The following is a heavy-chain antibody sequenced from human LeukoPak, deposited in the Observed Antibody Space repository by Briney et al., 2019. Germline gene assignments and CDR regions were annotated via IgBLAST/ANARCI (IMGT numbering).Heavy chain of an antibody. J-gene: IGHJ4*02. CDR2: IYTTGNT. CDR1: GGSIGSCY. V-gene: IGHV4-4*07. D-gene: IGHD2-15*01. Sequence: SETLSLTCSVSGGSIGSCYWSWIRQSAGKGLEWIGCIYTTGNTDYNPSLRSRVAISVDKSKNQLSLKLSSVTAADTAVYYCGYCSGGSCRRGYYFDYWGQGTLVTVSS. CDR3: GYCSGGSCRRGYYFDY.